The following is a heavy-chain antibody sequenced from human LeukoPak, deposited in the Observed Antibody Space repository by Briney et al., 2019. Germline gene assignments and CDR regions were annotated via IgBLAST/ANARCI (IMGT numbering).Heavy chain of an antibody. CDR2: IYYSGST. D-gene: IGHD3-16*02. Sequence: PSETLSLTCTVSGGSISSYYWSWIRQPPGKGLEWIGYIYYSGSTNYIPSLKSRVTISVDTSKNQFSLKLSSVTAADTAVYYCAGSIMITFGGVIVSPWGQGTLVTVSS. J-gene: IGHJ5*02. V-gene: IGHV4-59*01. CDR1: GGSISSYY. CDR3: AGSIMITFGGVIVSP.